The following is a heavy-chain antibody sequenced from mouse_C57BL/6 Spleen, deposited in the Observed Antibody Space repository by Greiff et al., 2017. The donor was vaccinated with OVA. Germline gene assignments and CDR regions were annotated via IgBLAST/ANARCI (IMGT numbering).Heavy chain of an antibody. CDR1: GFTFSSYG. Sequence: EVMLVESGGDLVKPGGSLKLSCAASGFTFSSYGMSWVRQTPDKRLEWVATISSGGSYTYYPDSVKGRFTISRDNAKNTLYLQMSSLKSEDTAMYYCARHEIYYDYDAGAWFAYWGQGTLVTVSA. D-gene: IGHD2-4*01. V-gene: IGHV5-6*02. CDR3: ARHEIYYDYDAGAWFAY. CDR2: ISSGGSYT. J-gene: IGHJ3*01.